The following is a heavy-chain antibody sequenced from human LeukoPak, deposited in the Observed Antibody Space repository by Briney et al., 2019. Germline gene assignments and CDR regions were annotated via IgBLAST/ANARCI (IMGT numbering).Heavy chain of an antibody. CDR3: ARHLSLRYFDY. J-gene: IGHJ4*02. D-gene: IGHD2/OR15-2a*01. CDR2: IYYSGST. CDR1: GGSISSYY. Sequence: SETLSLTCTVSGGSISSYYWSWIRQPPGKGLEWIGYIYYSGSTNYNPSLKSRVTISVDTSKNQFSLKLSSVTAADTAVYYCARHLSLRYFDYWGQGTLVTVSS. V-gene: IGHV4-59*08.